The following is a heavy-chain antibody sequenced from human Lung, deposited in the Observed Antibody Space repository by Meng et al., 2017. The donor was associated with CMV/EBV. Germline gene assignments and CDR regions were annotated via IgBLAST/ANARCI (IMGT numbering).Heavy chain of an antibody. Sequence: GGSXRLSCAASGFPFSSYAMSWVRQAPGKGLEWVSAISGGGDRTYNADSVRGRFTISRDESKNTVYLQMSSLRAEDTAVYYCAKGPLRSGSYPSYFDYWGQGXLVTVSS. D-gene: IGHD1-26*01. CDR2: ISGGGDRT. CDR1: GFPFSSYA. V-gene: IGHV3-23*01. J-gene: IGHJ4*02. CDR3: AKGPLRSGSYPSYFDY.